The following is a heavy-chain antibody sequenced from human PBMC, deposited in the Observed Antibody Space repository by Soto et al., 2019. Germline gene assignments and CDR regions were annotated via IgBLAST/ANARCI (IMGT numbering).Heavy chain of an antibody. J-gene: IGHJ6*02. CDR3: ATGTTTPAFAAMDV. CDR1: GFTFSYHA. Sequence: QVQLVESGGGVVQPGRSLRLSCAASGFTFSYHALNWVRQAPGKGLEWVAVISYDGDNKYIAESVKGRFTISRDNSKDPVSLQMTSLRTEDTAMYFCATGTTTPAFAAMDVWGQGTTVSVPS. D-gene: IGHD1-1*01. V-gene: IGHV3-30-3*01. CDR2: ISYDGDNK.